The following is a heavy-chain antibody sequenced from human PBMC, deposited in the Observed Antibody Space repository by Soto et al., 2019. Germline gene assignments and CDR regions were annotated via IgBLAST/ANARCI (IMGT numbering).Heavy chain of an antibody. Sequence: PGGSLRLSCEASGFTFRSYGMHWVRQAPGKGLEWVAVVSYDGSNKLYAASVKDRFIISRDNSKNTLYLQMNSLRAEDTALYYCAKDQKITALSDFESWGQGTLVTVSS. CDR1: GFTFRSYG. J-gene: IGHJ4*02. D-gene: IGHD3-16*01. V-gene: IGHV3-30*18. CDR3: AKDQKITALSDFES. CDR2: VSYDGSNK.